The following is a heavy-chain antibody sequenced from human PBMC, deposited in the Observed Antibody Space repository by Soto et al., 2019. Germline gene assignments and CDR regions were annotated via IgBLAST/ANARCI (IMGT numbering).Heavy chain of an antibody. CDR2: ISGSGGST. CDR1: GFAFSSYW. CDR3: AKAGGGWPDTDY. J-gene: IGHJ4*02. Sequence: GGSLRLSCAASGFAFSSYWMSWVRQAPGKGLEWVSAISGSGGSTYYADSVKGRFTISRDNSKNTLYLQMNSLRAEDTAVYYCAKAGGGWPDTDYWGQGTLVTVSS. V-gene: IGHV3-23*01. D-gene: IGHD6-19*01.